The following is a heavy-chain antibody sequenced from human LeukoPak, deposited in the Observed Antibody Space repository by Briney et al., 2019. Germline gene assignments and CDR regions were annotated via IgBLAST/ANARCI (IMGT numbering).Heavy chain of an antibody. D-gene: IGHD3-10*01. V-gene: IGHV4-38-2*01. Sequence: PSETLSLTCAVSGYSISSGYYWGWIRQPPGKGLEWIGSIYHSGSIYYNPSLKSRVTISVDTSKNQFSLKLSSVTAADTAVYYCARGDRGVIIMGFSQGWFDPWGQGTLVTVSS. CDR1: GYSISSGYY. J-gene: IGHJ5*02. CDR3: ARGDRGVIIMGFSQGWFDP. CDR2: IYHSGSI.